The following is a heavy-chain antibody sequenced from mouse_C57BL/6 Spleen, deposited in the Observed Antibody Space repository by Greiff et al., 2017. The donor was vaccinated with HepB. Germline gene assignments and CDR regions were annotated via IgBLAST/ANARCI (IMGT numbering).Heavy chain of an antibody. J-gene: IGHJ3*01. Sequence: QVQLKQSGAELVRPGTSVKVSCKASGYAFTNYLIEWVKQRPGQGLEWIGVINPGSGGTNYNEKFKGKATLTADKSSSTAYMQLSSLTSEDSAVYFCARSGGYEGFAYWGQGTLVTVSA. CDR1: GYAFTNYL. CDR3: ARSGGYEGFAY. V-gene: IGHV1-54*01. CDR2: INPGSGGT. D-gene: IGHD2-2*01.